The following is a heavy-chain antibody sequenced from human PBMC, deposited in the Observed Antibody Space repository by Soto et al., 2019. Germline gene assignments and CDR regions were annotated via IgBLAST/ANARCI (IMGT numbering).Heavy chain of an antibody. CDR2: ISSSGSTI. CDR1: GFTFSDYY. CDR3: ARAEVEQLVRMLDYYYGMDV. J-gene: IGHJ6*02. V-gene: IGHV3-11*01. Sequence: GGSLRLSCAASGFTFSDYYMSWIRQAPGKGLEWVSYISSSGSTIYYADSVKGRSTISRDNAKNSLYLQMNSLRAEDTAVYYCARAEVEQLVRMLDYYYGMDVWGQGTTVTVSS. D-gene: IGHD6-13*01.